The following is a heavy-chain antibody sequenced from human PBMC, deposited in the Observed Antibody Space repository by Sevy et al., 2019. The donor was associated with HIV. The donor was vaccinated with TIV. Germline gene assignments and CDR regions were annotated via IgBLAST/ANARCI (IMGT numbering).Heavy chain of an antibody. Sequence: SETLSLTCAVYGGSFSGYYWSWIRQPPGKGLEWIGEINNSGSTNYNPSLKSRVTLSEDTSKNQFSLKLNSVTAADTAVYYCARVRDGTHFDYWGQGTLVTVSS. CDR2: INNSGST. CDR1: GGSFSGYY. CDR3: ARVRDGTHFDY. J-gene: IGHJ4*02. V-gene: IGHV4-34*01.